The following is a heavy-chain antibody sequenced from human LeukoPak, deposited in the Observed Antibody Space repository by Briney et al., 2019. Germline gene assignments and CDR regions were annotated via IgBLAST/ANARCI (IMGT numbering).Heavy chain of an antibody. CDR3: ARFPPHSGSSGGYDY. J-gene: IGHJ4*02. CDR1: GYSFTSYW. D-gene: IGHD6-19*01. V-gene: IGHV5-10-1*01. Sequence: GESLKISCKGSGYSFTSYWISWVRQTPRKGLGWMGRIDPSDSYTNYSPSFQGHVTISADKSISTAYLQWSSLKASDTAMYYCARFPPHSGSSGGYDYWGQGTLVTVSS. CDR2: IDPSDSYT.